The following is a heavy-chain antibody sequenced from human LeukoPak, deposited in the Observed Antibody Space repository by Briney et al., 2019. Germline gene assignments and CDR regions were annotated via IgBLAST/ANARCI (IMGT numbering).Heavy chain of an antibody. J-gene: IGHJ4*02. CDR1: GFTFDDYA. Sequence: GGSLRLSCAASGFTFDDYAMHWVRQAPGKGLEWVSGISWNSGSIGYADSLKGRFTISRDNAKNSLYLQMNSLRAEDTALYYCAKGTQEDTYYYDSSGSPTDWGQGTLVTVSS. D-gene: IGHD3-22*01. V-gene: IGHV3-9*01. CDR2: ISWNSGSI. CDR3: AKGTQEDTYYYDSSGSPTD.